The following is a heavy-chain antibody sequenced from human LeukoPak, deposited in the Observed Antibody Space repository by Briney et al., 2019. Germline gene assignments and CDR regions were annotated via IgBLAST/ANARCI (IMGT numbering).Heavy chain of an antibody. CDR3: ARVFVGIAAAGNWFDP. CDR1: GGSISSYY. J-gene: IGHJ5*02. V-gene: IGHV4-59*01. D-gene: IGHD6-13*01. CDR2: IYYSGST. Sequence: SETLSLTCTVSGGSISSYYWSWIRQPPGKGLEWIGYIYYSGSTNYNPSLKSRVTISVDTSKNQFPLKLSSVTAADTAVYYCARVFVGIAAAGNWFDPWGQGTLVTVSS.